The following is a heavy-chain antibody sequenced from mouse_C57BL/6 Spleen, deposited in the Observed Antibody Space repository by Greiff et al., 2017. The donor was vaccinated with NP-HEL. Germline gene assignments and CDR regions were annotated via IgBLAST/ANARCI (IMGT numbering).Heavy chain of an antibody. CDR1: GYTFTSYW. CDR2: INPSNGGT. Sequence: QVHVKQPGTELVKPGASVKLSCKASGYTFTSYWMHWVKQRPGQGLEWIGNINPSNGGTNYNEKFKSKATLTVDKSSSTAYMQLSSLTSEDSAVYYCAREQENPPLDYWGQGTTLTVSS. CDR3: AREQENPPLDY. V-gene: IGHV1-53*01. J-gene: IGHJ2*01.